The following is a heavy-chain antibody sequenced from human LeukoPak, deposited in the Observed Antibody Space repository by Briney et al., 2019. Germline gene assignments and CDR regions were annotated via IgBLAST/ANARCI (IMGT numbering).Heavy chain of an antibody. V-gene: IGHV4-39*07. CDR3: SRLVSQTEPRFDS. J-gene: IGHJ4*02. CDR2: INDGGIT. CDR1: GGSISRNGYY. D-gene: IGHD6-13*01. Sequence: SETLSLTCTVSGGSISRNGYYWGWIRQPPGKGLEWIGEINDGGITNYNPPLKSRVILSVDRSKNQISLNLRSVTAADTAVYYCSRLVSQTEPRFDSWGQGTLVTVYS.